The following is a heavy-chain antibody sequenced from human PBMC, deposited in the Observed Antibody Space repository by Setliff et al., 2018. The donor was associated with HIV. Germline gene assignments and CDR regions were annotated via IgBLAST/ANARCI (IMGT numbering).Heavy chain of an antibody. J-gene: IGHJ5*02. CDR3: ARARLQGIVTAVGPRDNCLDP. CDR1: GYTFTNYG. D-gene: IGHD1-26*01. V-gene: IGHV1-18*01. Sequence: GASVKVSCKTSGYTFTNYGLSWVRQAPGQGLEWMGWISAYNGNTNYAQKLQDRVTMATDTSTSTAYMELRSLRSDDSAMYYCARARLQGIVTAVGPRDNCLDPWGQGTRVTVSS. CDR2: ISAYNGNT.